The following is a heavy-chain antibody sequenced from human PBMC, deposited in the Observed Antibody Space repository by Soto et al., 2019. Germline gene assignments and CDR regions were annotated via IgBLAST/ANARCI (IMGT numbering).Heavy chain of an antibody. J-gene: IGHJ6*02. V-gene: IGHV3-9*01. Sequence: PGGSLRLSCAASGFTFGDYAMHWVRQAPGKGLEWVSGISWNSGSIGYADSVKGRFTISRDNAKNSLYLQMNSLGAEDTALYYCAKDISGKRNSRLRGGLWSGYTYYYYGMDVWGQGTTVTVYS. CDR2: ISWNSGSI. CDR1: GFTFGDYA. CDR3: AKDISGKRNSRLRGGLWSGYTYYYYGMDV. D-gene: IGHD3-3*01.